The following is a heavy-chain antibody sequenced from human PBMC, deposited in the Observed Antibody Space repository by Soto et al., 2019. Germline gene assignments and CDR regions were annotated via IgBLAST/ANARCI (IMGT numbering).Heavy chain of an antibody. D-gene: IGHD3-10*01. Sequence: ASVKVSCKASGYTFTSYGISWVRQAPGQGLEWMGWISAYNGNTNYAQKLQGRVTMTTDTSTSTAYMELRSLGSDDTAVYYCARVVSTMVRGVIITDGMDVWGQGTTVTVSS. CDR1: GYTFTSYG. CDR2: ISAYNGNT. J-gene: IGHJ6*02. V-gene: IGHV1-18*04. CDR3: ARVVSTMVRGVIITDGMDV.